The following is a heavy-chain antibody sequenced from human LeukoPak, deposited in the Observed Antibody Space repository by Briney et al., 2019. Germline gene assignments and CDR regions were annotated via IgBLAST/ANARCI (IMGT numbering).Heavy chain of an antibody. CDR1: GYTFTSYY. CDR2: INPSGGST. V-gene: IGHV1-46*01. Sequence: EASVKVSCKASGYTFTSYYMHWVRQAPGQGLEWVGIINPSGGSTSYAQKFQGRVTMTRDTSTSTVYMELSSLRSEDTAAYYCARAPSLESSGWYVSDYWGQGTLVTVSS. CDR3: ARAPSLESSGWYVSDY. D-gene: IGHD6-19*01. J-gene: IGHJ4*02.